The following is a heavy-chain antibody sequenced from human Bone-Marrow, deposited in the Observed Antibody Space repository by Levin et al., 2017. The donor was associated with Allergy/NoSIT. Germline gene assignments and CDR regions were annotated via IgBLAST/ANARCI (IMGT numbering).Heavy chain of an antibody. V-gene: IGHV3-23*01. CDR1: EFSFSDYA. CDR2: ISGTGLST. Sequence: PGGSLRLSCAASEFSFSDYAMTWVRQAPGKGPEWVSTISGTGLSTYYAASVKGRFTISRDNSKNTVSLQMNSLRGDDTALYYCAKGISGHRPNDVLHIWGPGTMLPVSS. D-gene: IGHD2-15*01. CDR3: AKGISGHRPNDVLHI. J-gene: IGHJ3*02.